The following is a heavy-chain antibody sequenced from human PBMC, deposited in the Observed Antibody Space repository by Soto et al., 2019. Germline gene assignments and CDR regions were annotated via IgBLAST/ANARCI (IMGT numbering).Heavy chain of an antibody. CDR2: INGDGSRT. CDR1: GFTFSSSW. CDR3: ARLSNSATPLDC. Sequence: GGSLRLSCAASGFTFSSSWMHWVRQPPGKGPVWVSGINGDGSRTSYADSVKGRFTISRDNAKNTLYLQVNSLRAEDTAVYYCARLSNSATPLDCWGQETLVTGSS. J-gene: IGHJ4*02. V-gene: IGHV3-74*01.